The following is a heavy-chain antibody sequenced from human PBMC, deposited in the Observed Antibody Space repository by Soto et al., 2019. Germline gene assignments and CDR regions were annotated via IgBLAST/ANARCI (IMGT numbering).Heavy chain of an antibody. CDR3: ARGPGMVRGYYYYGMVV. CDR2: IYYSGST. Sequence: PSETLSLTCTVSGGSVSSGSYYWSWIRQPPGKGLEWIGYIYYSGSTNYNPSLKSRVTISVDTSKNQFSLKLSSVTAADTAVYYCARGPGMVRGYYYYGMVVWGQGTTVTVAS. D-gene: IGHD3-10*01. V-gene: IGHV4-61*01. CDR1: GGSVSSGSYY. J-gene: IGHJ6*02.